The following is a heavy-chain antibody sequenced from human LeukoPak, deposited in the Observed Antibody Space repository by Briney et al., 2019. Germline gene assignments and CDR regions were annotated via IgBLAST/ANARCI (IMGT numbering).Heavy chain of an antibody. Sequence: PSETLSLTCTVSGGSISSYYWSWLRQPPGKGLEWIGYIYYSGSTNYNPSLKSRVTISVDTSKNQFSLKLSSVTAADTAVYYCARGDYVWGSNRLGWFDPWGQGTQVTVSS. J-gene: IGHJ5*02. D-gene: IGHD3-16*02. CDR1: GGSISSYY. V-gene: IGHV4-59*01. CDR3: ARGDYVWGSNRLGWFDP. CDR2: IYYSGST.